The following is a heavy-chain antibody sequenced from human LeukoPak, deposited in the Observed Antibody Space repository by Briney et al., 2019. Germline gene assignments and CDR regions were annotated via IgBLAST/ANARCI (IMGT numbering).Heavy chain of an antibody. Sequence: GGSLRLSCAASGFTFSSYAMSWVRQAPGKGLEWVSAISGSGGSTYYADSVKGRFTISRDNSKNTLYLQMNSLRAEDTAVYYCAKDWGYDCWVSNTGDYWGQGTLVTVSS. CDR1: GFTFSSYA. CDR3: AKDWGYDCWVSNTGDY. V-gene: IGHV3-23*01. CDR2: ISGSGGST. J-gene: IGHJ4*02. D-gene: IGHD3-3*01.